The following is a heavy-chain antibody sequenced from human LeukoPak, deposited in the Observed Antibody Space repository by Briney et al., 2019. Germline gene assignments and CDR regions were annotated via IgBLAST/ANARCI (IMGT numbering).Heavy chain of an antibody. CDR1: GYTFTSYG. CDR3: ARQYYDSSGYYKDQDYYFDY. J-gene: IGHJ4*02. V-gene: IGHV1-69*04. CDR2: IIPILGIA. Sequence: ASVKVSCKASGYTFTSYGISWVRQAPGQGLEWMGRIIPILGIANYAQKFQGRVTITADKSTSTAYMELSSLRSEDTAVYYCARQYYDSSGYYKDQDYYFDYWGQGTLVTVSS. D-gene: IGHD3-22*01.